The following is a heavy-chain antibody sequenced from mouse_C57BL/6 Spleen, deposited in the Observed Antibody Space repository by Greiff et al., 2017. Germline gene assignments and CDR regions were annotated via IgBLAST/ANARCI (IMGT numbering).Heavy chain of an antibody. CDR2: ISDGGSYT. CDR3: ARHYGSLYYAMDY. D-gene: IGHD1-1*01. J-gene: IGHJ4*01. CDR1: GFTFSSYA. Sequence: EVKLVESGGGLVKPGGFLKLSCAASGFTFSSYAMSWVRQTPEKRLEWVATISDGGSYTYYPDNVKGRFTISRDNAKNNLYLQMSHLKSEDTAMYYCARHYGSLYYAMDYWGQGTSVTVSS. V-gene: IGHV5-4*03.